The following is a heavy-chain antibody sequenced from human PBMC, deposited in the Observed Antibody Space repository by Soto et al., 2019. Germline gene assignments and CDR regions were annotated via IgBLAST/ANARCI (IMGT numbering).Heavy chain of an antibody. CDR1: GGTFSSSA. J-gene: IGHJ4*02. Sequence: QVQLVQSGAEVKKPGSSVKVSCKASGGTFSSSAVNWVRRAPGQGLEWMGEIIPVFGTTNSAQKIQARLTITADESTSTAYMELSSPRSEDTAVYFCARSGTATNFDYWGQGTLVTVSS. CDR2: IIPVFGTT. V-gene: IGHV1-69*01. CDR3: ARSGTATNFDY. D-gene: IGHD2-15*01.